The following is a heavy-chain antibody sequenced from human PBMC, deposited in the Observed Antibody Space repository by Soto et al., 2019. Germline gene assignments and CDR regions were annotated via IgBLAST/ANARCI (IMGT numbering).Heavy chain of an antibody. D-gene: IGHD2-21*02. Sequence: GESLKISCKGSGYSFTSYWIGWVRQMPGKGLEWMGIIYPGDSDTRYSPSFQGQVTISADKSISTAYLQWSSLKASDTAMYYCASLAYCGGDCYSRYYYYYGMDVWGQGTTVTVSS. CDR2: IYPGDSDT. CDR3: ASLAYCGGDCYSRYYYYYGMDV. V-gene: IGHV5-51*01. J-gene: IGHJ6*02. CDR1: GYSFTSYW.